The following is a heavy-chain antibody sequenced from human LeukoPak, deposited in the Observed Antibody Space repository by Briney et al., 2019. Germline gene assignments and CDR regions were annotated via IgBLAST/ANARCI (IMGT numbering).Heavy chain of an antibody. CDR1: GYTFSSYG. V-gene: IGHV1-18*01. CDR2: ISAYNGNT. Sequence: GASVKVPCKASGYTFSSYGISWVRQAPGQGLEWMAWISAYNGNTKYAQKLQGRVTMTTDTSTSTAYMELRSLRSDDTAVYYCARDESSGSYYFDYWGQGTLVTVSS. CDR3: ARDESSGSYYFDY. D-gene: IGHD1-26*01. J-gene: IGHJ4*02.